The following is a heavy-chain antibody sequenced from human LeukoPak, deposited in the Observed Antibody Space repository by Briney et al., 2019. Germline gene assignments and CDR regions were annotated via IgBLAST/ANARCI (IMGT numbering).Heavy chain of an antibody. CDR1: GCTFSRFW. CDR3: ARDLIGNYGAEGSEVDY. V-gene: IGHV3-7*01. J-gene: IGHJ4*02. Sequence: PGGSLRLSCAASGCTFSRFWMSWVRQAPGKGLQWVANIKQDGSEKYYVDSVKGRFTISRDNAKNSLYLQMNSLRAEDTAVYYCARDLIGNYGAEGSEVDYWGQGTLVTVSS. CDR2: IKQDGSEK. D-gene: IGHD1-7*01.